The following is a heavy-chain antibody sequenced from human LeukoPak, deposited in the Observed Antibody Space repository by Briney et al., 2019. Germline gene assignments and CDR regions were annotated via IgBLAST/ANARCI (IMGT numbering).Heavy chain of an antibody. D-gene: IGHD4-11*01. CDR1: GGSISSYY. Sequence: SETLSLTCTVSGGSISSYYWSWIRQPAGKGLEWIGRIYTSGSTNYNPSLKSRVPMSVDTSKNQFSLKLSSVTAADTAVYYCARDQRTTVTTYFDYWGQGTLVTVSS. CDR3: ARDQRTTVTTYFDY. CDR2: IYTSGST. V-gene: IGHV4-4*07. J-gene: IGHJ4*02.